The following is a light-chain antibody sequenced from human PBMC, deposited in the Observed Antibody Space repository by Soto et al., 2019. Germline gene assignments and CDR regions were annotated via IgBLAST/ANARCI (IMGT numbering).Light chain of an antibody. Sequence: DIQMTQSPSTLSGSVGDRVTITCRASQTIRSWLAWYQQKPGKAPKLLIYGASTLKTGVPSRFSGSGSGTEFTLTISSLQPEDFATYYCQQYNSYPGTFGQGTKVDIK. CDR2: GAS. CDR3: QQYNSYPGT. J-gene: IGKJ1*01. V-gene: IGKV1-5*01. CDR1: QTIRSW.